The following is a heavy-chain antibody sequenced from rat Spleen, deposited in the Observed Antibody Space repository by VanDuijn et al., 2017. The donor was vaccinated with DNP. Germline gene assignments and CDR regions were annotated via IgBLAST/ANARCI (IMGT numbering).Heavy chain of an antibody. CDR3: AKGPNYGGWSDYFDY. Sequence: EVQLVESGGGPVQPGRSLKLSCVASGFIFSNYWMTWIRQAPGKGLEWVASITNTGDITYYSDSVKGRFSISRDNAQNTLYLQMNKLGSEDTAIYYCAKGPNYGGWSDYFDYWGQGTLVTVSS. CDR2: ITNTGDIT. V-gene: IGHV5-31*01. CDR1: GFIFSNYW. D-gene: IGHD1-11*01. J-gene: IGHJ3*01.